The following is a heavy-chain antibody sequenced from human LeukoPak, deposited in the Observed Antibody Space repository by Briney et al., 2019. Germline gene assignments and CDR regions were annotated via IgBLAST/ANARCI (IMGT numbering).Heavy chain of an antibody. V-gene: IGHV1-24*01. J-gene: IGHJ5*01. D-gene: IGHD1-1*01. CDR1: GYSLSELF. Sequence: ASVTVSCTVSGYSLSELFTNWVRQAPGKGLEWMGGFYPEDGEPMYAQKFQGRVTMTADTSTDTAYMELRSLRSEDTAVYYCATEKDELLDSWGQGTLVTVSS. CDR2: FYPEDGEP. CDR3: ATEKDELLDS.